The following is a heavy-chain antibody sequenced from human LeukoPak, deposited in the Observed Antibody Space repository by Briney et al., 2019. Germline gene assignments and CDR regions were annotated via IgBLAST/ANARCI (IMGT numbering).Heavy chain of an antibody. J-gene: IGHJ5*02. CDR3: ANGWGGYYAGS. CDR1: GYTSSSYD. D-gene: IGHD3-3*01. CDR2: ISSSGGNT. V-gene: IGHV3-23*01. Sequence: GGSLRLSCAVSGYTSSSYDTSCVRQAPGKGLEWVSGISSSGGNTSYADFVRGRFTMSRDTSQNTVYLQMNSLSAEDTAIYYCANGWGGYYAGSSGQGTLVTVSS.